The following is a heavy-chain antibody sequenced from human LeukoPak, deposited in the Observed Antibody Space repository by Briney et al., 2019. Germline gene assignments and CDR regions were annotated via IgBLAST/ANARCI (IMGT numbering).Heavy chain of an antibody. J-gene: IGHJ6*03. CDR3: ARDGVDSSSWYYYYYMDV. CDR1: GFTFSSYW. CDR2: IKQDGSEK. D-gene: IGHD6-13*01. Sequence: GGSLRLSCAASGFTFSSYWMSWVRQAPGKGLEWVANIKQDGSEKYYVDSVEGRFTISRDNAKNSLYLQMNSLRAEDTAVYYCARDGVDSSSWYYYYYMDVWGKGTTVTVSS. V-gene: IGHV3-7*01.